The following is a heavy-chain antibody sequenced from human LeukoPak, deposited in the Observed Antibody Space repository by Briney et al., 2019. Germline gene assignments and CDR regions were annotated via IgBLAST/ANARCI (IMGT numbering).Heavy chain of an antibody. J-gene: IGHJ3*02. CDR2: ISAYNGNT. CDR3: AREEIVVVYQGIAFDI. D-gene: IGHD3-22*01. Sequence: GASVKVSCKASGYTFTSYGISWVRQAPGQGLEWMGWISAYNGNTNYAQKLQGGVTMTTDTSTSTAYMELRSLRSDDTAVYYCAREEIVVVYQGIAFDIWGQGTMVTVSS. V-gene: IGHV1-18*01. CDR1: GYTFTSYG.